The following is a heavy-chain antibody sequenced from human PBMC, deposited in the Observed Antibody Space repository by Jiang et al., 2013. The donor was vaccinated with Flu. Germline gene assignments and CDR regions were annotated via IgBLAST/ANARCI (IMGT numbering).Heavy chain of an antibody. CDR3: ARHYDSGTYPLDY. CDR2: THYSGET. Sequence: GPGLVKPSETLSLTCTVSGGSISRNYWSWIRQPPGKGLEWIAYTHYSGETNYNPSLKSRVTMSLDTSKNQFSLKLSSVTAADTAVYYCARHYDSGTYPLDYWGQGTLVTVSS. CDR1: GGSISRNY. V-gene: IGHV4-59*08. J-gene: IGHJ4*02. D-gene: IGHD3-10*01.